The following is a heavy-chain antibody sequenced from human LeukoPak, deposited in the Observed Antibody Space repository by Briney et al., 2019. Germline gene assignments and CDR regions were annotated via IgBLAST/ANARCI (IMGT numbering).Heavy chain of an antibody. Sequence: ASVKVSCKASGYTFTGYYMHWVRQAPGQGLEWMGWINPNSGGTNYAQKFQGRVTMTRDTSISTAYMELSRLRSDDTAVYYCEVVQAAIADSNGDYWGQGTLVIVSS. CDR2: INPNSGGT. CDR1: GYTFTGYY. CDR3: EVVQAAIADSNGDY. D-gene: IGHD2-2*01. V-gene: IGHV1-2*02. J-gene: IGHJ4*02.